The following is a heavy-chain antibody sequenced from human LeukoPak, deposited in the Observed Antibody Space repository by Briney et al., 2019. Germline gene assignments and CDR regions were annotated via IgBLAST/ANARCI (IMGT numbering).Heavy chain of an antibody. CDR1: GGSISSYY. CDR3: ARLYYFDSSGYPGPFDI. CDR2: IYYSGST. J-gene: IGHJ3*02. Sequence: PSETLSLTCTVSGGSISSYYWSWIRQPPGKGLEWIGYIYYSGSTNYNPSLKSRVTISVDPSKNQFSLKLSSVTAADTAVYYCARLYYFDSSGYPGPFDIWGQGTMVTVSS. D-gene: IGHD3-22*01. V-gene: IGHV4-59*01.